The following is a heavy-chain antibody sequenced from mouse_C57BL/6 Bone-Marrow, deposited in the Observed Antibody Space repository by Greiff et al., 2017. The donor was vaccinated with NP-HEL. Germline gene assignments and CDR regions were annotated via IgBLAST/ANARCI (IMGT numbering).Heavy chain of an antibody. CDR2: INPSSGYT. J-gene: IGHJ4*01. Sequence: VQLQQSRAELAKPGASVKLSCKASGYTFTSYWMHWVKQRPGQGLEWIGYINPSSGYTKYNQKFKDKATLTADNSSSTAYMQLSSLTYEDSAVYYCARYRASTGTRAMDYWGQGTSVTVSS. V-gene: IGHV1-7*01. CDR3: ARYRASTGTRAMDY. D-gene: IGHD4-1*02. CDR1: GYTFTSYW.